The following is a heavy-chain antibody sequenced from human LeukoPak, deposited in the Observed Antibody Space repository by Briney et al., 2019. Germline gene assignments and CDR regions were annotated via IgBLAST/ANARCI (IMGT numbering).Heavy chain of an antibody. V-gene: IGHV3-33*06. CDR1: GFTFSYYG. CDR3: AKYSSGWFRY. D-gene: IGHD6-19*01. CDR2: IWYDGSNK. Sequence: PGGSLRLSCAASGFTFSYYGMHWVRQAPGKGLEWVAVIWYDGSNKYYADSVKGRFTISRDNSKNTLYLQMNSLRAEDTAVYYCAKYSSGWFRYWGQGTLVTVSS. J-gene: IGHJ4*02.